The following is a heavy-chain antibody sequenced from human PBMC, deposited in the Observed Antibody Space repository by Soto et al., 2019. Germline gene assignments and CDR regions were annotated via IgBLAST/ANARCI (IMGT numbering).Heavy chain of an antibody. D-gene: IGHD3-9*01. V-gene: IGHV3-9*01. J-gene: IGHJ4*02. Sequence: PGGSLRLSCAASGFTFDDYAMHWVRQAPGKGLEWVSGISWNSGSMGYADSVKGRFTISRDNAKNSLYLQMNSLRAEDTALYYCAKDSASFDWYFFDYWGQGTLVTVS. CDR2: ISWNSGSM. CDR1: GFTFDDYA. CDR3: AKDSASFDWYFFDY.